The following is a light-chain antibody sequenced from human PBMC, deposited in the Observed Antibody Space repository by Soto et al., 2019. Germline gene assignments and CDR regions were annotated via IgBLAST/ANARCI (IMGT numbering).Light chain of an antibody. CDR2: DAS. CDR1: QDIRKY. Sequence: IQMTQSPSSLSASVGDRVTITCQATQDIRKYLNWYRQKPGKAPKLLIYDASSLETGVPSRFSGSASGTDFTLTISSLQPEDFATYYCQQYDNLPLIFGQGTRLDIK. V-gene: IGKV1-33*01. J-gene: IGKJ5*01. CDR3: QQYDNLPLI.